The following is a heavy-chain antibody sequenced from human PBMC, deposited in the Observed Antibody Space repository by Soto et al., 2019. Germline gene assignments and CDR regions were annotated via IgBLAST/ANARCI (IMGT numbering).Heavy chain of an antibody. D-gene: IGHD6-19*01. CDR2: IIPLLVTA. Sequence: QVQLEQSGAEVKQPGSSVKVSCKTSGGTFSTYAINWVRQAPGQGLEWMGAIIPLLVTADYSQKFQGRVTITADESTSTAYRELSSLRSDDTAVYFCATPKGAYSSGYYYFDFWGQGTMVTVSS. J-gene: IGHJ4*02. CDR3: ATPKGAYSSGYYYFDF. V-gene: IGHV1-69*01. CDR1: GGTFSTYA.